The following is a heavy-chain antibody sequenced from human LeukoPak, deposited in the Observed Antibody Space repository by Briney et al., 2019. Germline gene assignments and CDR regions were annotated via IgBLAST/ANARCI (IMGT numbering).Heavy chain of an antibody. D-gene: IGHD4-17*01. CDR1: GYTFTSYA. J-gene: IGHJ1*01. CDR2: INTNTGNP. CDR3: ARVLLYGDYTGRDLQH. Sequence: GASVKVSCKASGYTFTSYAMNWVRQAPGQGLEWMGWINTNTGNPTYAQGFTGRFVFSLDTSVSTAYLQISSLKAEDTAVYYCARVLLYGDYTGRDLQHWGQGTLVTVSS. V-gene: IGHV7-4-1*02.